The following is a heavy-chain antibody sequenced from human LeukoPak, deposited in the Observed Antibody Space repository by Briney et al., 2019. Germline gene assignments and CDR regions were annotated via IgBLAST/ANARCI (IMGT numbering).Heavy chain of an antibody. Sequence: GGSLRLSCAASGMTFSTYWMTWVRHAPGKGLEWVANIKQDGSEEYYVDSVKGRFTISRDNAKNTLYLQMNSLRAEDTAVYYCAKAPPYKKYFDYWGQGTLVTVSS. D-gene: IGHD1-1*01. CDR2: IKQDGSEE. CDR3: AKAPPYKKYFDY. V-gene: IGHV3-7*03. CDR1: GMTFSTYW. J-gene: IGHJ4*02.